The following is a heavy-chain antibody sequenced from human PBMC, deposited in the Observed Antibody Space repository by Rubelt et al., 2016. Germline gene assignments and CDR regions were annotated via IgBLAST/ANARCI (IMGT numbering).Heavy chain of an antibody. CDR1: GYTFTSYA. Sequence: QVQLVQSGAEVKKPGASVKVSCKASGYTFTSYAMHWVRQAPGQRLEWMGWINAGNGNTKYSQKFKGRVTLTRETTRSTAYMGLSSLRSDDTAVYYCAILGVDTAMVKAYYFDYWGQGTLVTVSS. CDR3: AILGVDTAMVKAYYFDY. J-gene: IGHJ4*02. D-gene: IGHD5-18*01. V-gene: IGHV1-3*01. CDR2: INAGNGNT.